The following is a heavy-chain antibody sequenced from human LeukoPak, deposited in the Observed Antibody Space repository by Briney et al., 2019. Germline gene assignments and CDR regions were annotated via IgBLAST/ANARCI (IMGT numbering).Heavy chain of an antibody. CDR2: IKQDGSEK. V-gene: IGHV3-7*01. CDR1: GFGFSSYW. Sequence: GGSLRLSCAASGFGFSSYWRNWVRRAPGKGLEWLANIKQDGSEKYYVDSVKGRFTISRDNVKNSLYLQMNSLRAEDTAVYYCASDKIVGATKFDYWGQGTLVTVSS. D-gene: IGHD1-26*01. CDR3: ASDKIVGATKFDY. J-gene: IGHJ4*02.